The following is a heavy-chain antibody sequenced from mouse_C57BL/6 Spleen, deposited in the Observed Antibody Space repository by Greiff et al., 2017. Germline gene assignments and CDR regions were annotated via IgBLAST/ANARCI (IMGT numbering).Heavy chain of an antibody. D-gene: IGHD2-4*01. CDR3: ARRPTSYYDYDGGYAMDY. V-gene: IGHV14-3*01. CDR2: IDPANGNT. CDR1: GFNIKNTY. Sequence: VQLQQSVAELVRPGASVKLSCTASGFNIKNTYMHWVKQRPEQGLEWIGRIDPANGNTKYAPKFQGKATITADTSSNTAYLQLSSLTSEDTAIYYCARRPTSYYDYDGGYAMDYWGQGTSVTVSS. J-gene: IGHJ4*01.